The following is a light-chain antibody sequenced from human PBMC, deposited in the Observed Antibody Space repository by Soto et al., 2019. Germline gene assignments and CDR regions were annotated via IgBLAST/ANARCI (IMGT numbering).Light chain of an antibody. CDR2: GAS. J-gene: IGKJ4*01. CDR3: QQYNKWPPFT. Sequence: EIVMTQSPATLSVYPGERATLSCRASQSISSNLAWYQQKPGQAPRLLIHGASTRATGIPARFRGRGAGKKYPLTISGLQSEDFEIYYCQQYNKWPPFTFGGGTKVDIK. V-gene: IGKV3-15*01. CDR1: QSISSN.